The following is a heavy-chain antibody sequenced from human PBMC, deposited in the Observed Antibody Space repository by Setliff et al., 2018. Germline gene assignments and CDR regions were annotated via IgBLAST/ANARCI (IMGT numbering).Heavy chain of an antibody. J-gene: IGHJ4*02. Sequence: ASVKVSCKASGYTFNTYEINWVRQAPGQGLEVMGWVTXXXXXXXXXXXXXGXXXXXASTPLSTAYMELTGLTSEDTAVYFCARGNRDGYIPFEHWGQGTRVTVSS. CDR2: VTXXXXXX. CDR3: ARGNRDGYIPFEH. V-gene: IGHV1-8*01. CDR1: GYTFNTYE. D-gene: IGHD5-12*01.